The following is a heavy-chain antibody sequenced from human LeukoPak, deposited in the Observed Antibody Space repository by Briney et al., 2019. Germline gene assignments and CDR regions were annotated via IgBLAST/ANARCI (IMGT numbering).Heavy chain of an antibody. CDR1: GYTFTSYG. V-gene: IGHV1-18*01. J-gene: IGHJ5*02. Sequence: ASVKVSCKASGYTFTSYGISWVRQAPGQGLEWMGWISAYNGNTNYAQKFQGRVTMTRDTSISTAYMELSRLRSDDTAVYYCARGRVVRNWFDPWGQGTLVTVSS. D-gene: IGHD3-10*01. CDR2: ISAYNGNT. CDR3: ARGRVVRNWFDP.